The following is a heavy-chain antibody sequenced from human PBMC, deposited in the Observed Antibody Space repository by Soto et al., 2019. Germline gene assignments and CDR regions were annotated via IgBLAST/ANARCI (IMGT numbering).Heavy chain of an antibody. Sequence: GESLKISCKGSGYSFTSYWIGWVRQMPGKGLEWMGIIYPGDSDTRYSPSFQGQVTISADKSISTAYLQWSSLKASDTAMYYCARADDYIWGSYPPGPGWFDPWGQGTLVTVSS. CDR1: GYSFTSYW. D-gene: IGHD3-16*01. CDR2: IYPGDSDT. CDR3: ARADDYIWGSYPPGPGWFDP. V-gene: IGHV5-51*01. J-gene: IGHJ5*02.